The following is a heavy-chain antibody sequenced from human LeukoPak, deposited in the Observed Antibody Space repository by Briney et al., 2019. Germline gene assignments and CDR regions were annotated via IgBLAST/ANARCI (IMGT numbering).Heavy chain of an antibody. CDR2: IYYSGST. Sequence: SETLSLTCTVSGGSISSSSYYWGWIRQPPGKGLEWIGSIYYSGSTYYNPSLKSRVAISVDTSKNQFSLKLSSVTAADTAVYYCARNPRDFWSGYPTPFDYWGQGTLVTVSS. D-gene: IGHD3-3*01. CDR1: GGSISSSSYY. V-gene: IGHV4-39*01. J-gene: IGHJ4*02. CDR3: ARNPRDFWSGYPTPFDY.